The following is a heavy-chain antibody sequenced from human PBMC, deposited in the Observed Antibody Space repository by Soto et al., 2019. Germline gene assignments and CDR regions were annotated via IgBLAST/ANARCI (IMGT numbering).Heavy chain of an antibody. V-gene: IGHV3-30*18. CDR3: AKGGQRLVRYSFDY. D-gene: IGHD6-13*01. CDR1: GFTFSSYG. J-gene: IGHJ4*02. Sequence: QVPLVQSGGGVVQPGRSLRLSCAASGFTFSSYGMHWVRQAPGKGLEWVAVISYDGSNKYYADSVQGRITISRDNXKNTLYLEMNDLRADDTAVYYCAKGGQRLVRYSFDYWGQGTLVTVSS. CDR2: ISYDGSNK.